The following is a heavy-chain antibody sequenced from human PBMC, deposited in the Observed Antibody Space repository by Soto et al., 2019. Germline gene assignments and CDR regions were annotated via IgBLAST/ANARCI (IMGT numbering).Heavy chain of an antibody. J-gene: IGHJ3*02. Sequence: PGGSMRLSRAASEFTFSSYSMNCVSQAPGKGLEWVSSISSSSSYIYYADSVKGRFTISRDNAKNSLYLQMNSLRAEDTAVYYCARDSLIAVAGPDAFDIWGQWTMVTISS. CDR3: ARDSLIAVAGPDAFDI. V-gene: IGHV3-21*01. CDR2: ISSSSSYI. D-gene: IGHD6-19*01. CDR1: EFTFSSYS.